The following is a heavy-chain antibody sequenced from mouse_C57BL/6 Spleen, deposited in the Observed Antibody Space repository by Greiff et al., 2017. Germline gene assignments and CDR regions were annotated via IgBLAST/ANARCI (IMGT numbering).Heavy chain of an antibody. J-gene: IGHJ3*01. CDR2: INPGSGGT. Sequence: QVQLQQSGAELVRPGTSVKVSCKASGYAFTNYLIEWVKQRPGQGLEWIGVINPGSGGTNYNEKFKGKATLTADKSSSTAYMQLSSLTSEDSAVYFCERGLTGPWFAYWGKGTLVTVSA. V-gene: IGHV1-54*01. D-gene: IGHD4-1*01. CDR3: ERGLTGPWFAY. CDR1: GYAFTNYL.